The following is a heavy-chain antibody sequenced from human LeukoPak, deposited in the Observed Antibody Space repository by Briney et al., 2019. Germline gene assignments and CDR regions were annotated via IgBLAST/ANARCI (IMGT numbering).Heavy chain of an antibody. Sequence: GGSLRLSCAASGFTFSSYSMNWVRQAPGKGLEWVSYISSSGSTIYYADSVKGRFTISRDNSKNTLYLQMNSLRAEDTAVYYCARDHYGSSGYYYFVYWGQGTLVTVSS. CDR2: ISSSGSTI. J-gene: IGHJ4*02. CDR3: ARDHYGSSGYYYFVY. V-gene: IGHV3-48*01. D-gene: IGHD3-22*01. CDR1: GFTFSSYS.